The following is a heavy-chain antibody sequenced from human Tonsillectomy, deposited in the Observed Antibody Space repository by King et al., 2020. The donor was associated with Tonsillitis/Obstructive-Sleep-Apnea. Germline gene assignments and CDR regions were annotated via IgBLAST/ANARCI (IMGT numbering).Heavy chain of an antibody. CDR1: GGTFSSYA. CDR3: ASPRGRGTYSSGWGGSFDI. J-gene: IGHJ3*02. CDR2: IIPILGIA. Sequence: QLVQSGAEVKKPGSSVKVSCKASGGTFSSYAISWVRQAPGQGLEWMGGIIPILGIANYAQKFQGRVTITADKSTSTAYMELSSLRSEDTAVYYCASPRGRGTYSSGWGGSFDIWGQGTMVTGSS. D-gene: IGHD6-19*01. V-gene: IGHV1-69*10.